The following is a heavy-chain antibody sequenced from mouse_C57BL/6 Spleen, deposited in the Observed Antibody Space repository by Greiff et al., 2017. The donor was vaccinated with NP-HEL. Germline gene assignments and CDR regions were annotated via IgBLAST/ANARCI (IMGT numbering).Heavy chain of an antibody. D-gene: IGHD3-3*01. CDR1: GYTFTSYG. CDR3: ARGGGTSHFDY. CDR2: IYPRSGNT. V-gene: IGHV1-81*01. Sequence: LVESGAELARPGASVKLSCKASGYTFTSYGISWVKQRTGQGLEWIGEIYPRSGNTYYNEKFKGKATLTADKSSSTAYMELRSLTSEDSAVYFCARGGGTSHFDYWGQGTTLTVSS. J-gene: IGHJ2*01.